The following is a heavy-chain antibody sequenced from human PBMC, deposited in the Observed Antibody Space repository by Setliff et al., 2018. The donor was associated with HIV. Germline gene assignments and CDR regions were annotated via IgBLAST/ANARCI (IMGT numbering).Heavy chain of an antibody. J-gene: IGHJ4*02. CDR2: VSSRGDT. Sequence: SETLSLTCTVSDSGTYYWSWIRQPAGKGLEWIGRVSSRGDTNYNPSLKSRVTISVDTSKNQFSLKLSSVTAADTAVYYCARDRETVSISGVAVPYFDYWGQGTQVTVSS. V-gene: IGHV4-4*07. CDR1: DSGTYY. CDR3: ARDRETVSISGVAVPYFDY. D-gene: IGHD3-3*01.